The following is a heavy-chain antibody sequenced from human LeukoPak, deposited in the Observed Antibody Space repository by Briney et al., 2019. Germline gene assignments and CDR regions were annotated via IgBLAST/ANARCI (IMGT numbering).Heavy chain of an antibody. CDR1: GFTFSSYA. CDR3: AKFPPFGDSLFSFDY. Sequence: GGSLRLSCAASGFTFSSYAVSWVRQAPGKGLEWVSAISGSGGSTYYADSVKGRFTISRDNSKNTLYLQMNSLRAEDTAVYYCAKFPPFGDSLFSFDYWGQGTLVTVSS. CDR2: ISGSGGST. D-gene: IGHD3-10*01. V-gene: IGHV3-23*01. J-gene: IGHJ4*02.